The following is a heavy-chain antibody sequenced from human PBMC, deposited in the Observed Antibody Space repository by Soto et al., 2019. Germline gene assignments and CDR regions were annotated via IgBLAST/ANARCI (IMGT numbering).Heavy chain of an antibody. Sequence: QVQLQESGPGLMKPSGTLSLTCAVSGGSITSNWWSWVRQPPGKGLEWIAEIFHTGSANYNPSLMGRLTISMDKSRSHLSLTLNSVTAADTAVYYCGRHIAVSGTRGFDHWGQGTLVTVSS. CDR2: IFHTGSA. V-gene: IGHV4-4*02. D-gene: IGHD2-21*01. CDR3: GRHIAVSGTRGFDH. CDR1: GGSITSNW. J-gene: IGHJ4*02.